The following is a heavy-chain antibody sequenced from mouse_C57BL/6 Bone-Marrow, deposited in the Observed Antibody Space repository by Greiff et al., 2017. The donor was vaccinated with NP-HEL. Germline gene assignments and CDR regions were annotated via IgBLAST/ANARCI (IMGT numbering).Heavy chain of an antibody. V-gene: IGHV5-6*01. CDR1: GFTFSSYG. D-gene: IGHD2-13*01. CDR3: ARHDFFNWYFDV. CDR2: ISSGGSYT. J-gene: IGHJ1*03. Sequence: EVQLVESGGDLVKPGGSLKLSCAASGFTFSSYGMSWVRQTPDKRLEWVATISSGGSYTYYPDSVKGRFTISRDNAENTLYLQMSSLKSEDTAMYYCARHDFFNWYFDVWGTGTTVTVSS.